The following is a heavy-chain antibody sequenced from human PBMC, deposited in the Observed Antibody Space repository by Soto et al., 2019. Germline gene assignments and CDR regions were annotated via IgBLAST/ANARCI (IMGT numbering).Heavy chain of an antibody. CDR3: ARQPSDILTYGILV. CDR2: MRNDASNV. Sequence: QVQLVESGGGVVQPGRSLRLSCAASGFTFSDFVMHWVREATGKGLEWVAVMRNDASNVHYGDSVEGRFAISRDNSKNTVSLQMHSLRDEFTVVYYCARQPSDILTYGILVWGQGTTVIVSS. D-gene: IGHD3-9*01. V-gene: IGHV3-33*01. J-gene: IGHJ6*02. CDR1: GFTFSDFV.